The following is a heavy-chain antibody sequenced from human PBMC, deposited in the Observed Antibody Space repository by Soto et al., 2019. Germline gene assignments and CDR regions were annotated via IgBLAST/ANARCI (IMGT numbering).Heavy chain of an antibody. CDR2: IYWDDDK. CDR1: GCSLSTSGVG. Sequence: QITLKESGPTLVKPTQTLTLTCTFSGCSLSTSGVGVGWIRQPPGRALEWLALIYWDDDKRYSPSLTSRLTITKDTSKNQEVLTMTNMDPVDTATYYCAHVLVVVANYGMDVWGQGTTVTVSS. CDR3: AHVLVVVANYGMDV. D-gene: IGHD2-15*01. J-gene: IGHJ6*02. V-gene: IGHV2-5*02.